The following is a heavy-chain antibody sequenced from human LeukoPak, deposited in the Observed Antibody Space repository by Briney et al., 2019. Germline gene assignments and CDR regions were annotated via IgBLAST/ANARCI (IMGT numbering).Heavy chain of an antibody. Sequence: GGSLRLSCAASGFTFSSYSMNWVRQAPGKGLEWVSSISSSSSYIYYADSVKGRFTISRDNAKNSLYLQMNSLRAEDTAVYYCARDSDYLITTMVRGPSTEYFQHWGQGTLVTVSS. CDR3: ARDSDYLITTMVRGPSTEYFQH. D-gene: IGHD3-10*01. J-gene: IGHJ1*01. CDR1: GFTFSSYS. CDR2: ISSSSSYI. V-gene: IGHV3-21*01.